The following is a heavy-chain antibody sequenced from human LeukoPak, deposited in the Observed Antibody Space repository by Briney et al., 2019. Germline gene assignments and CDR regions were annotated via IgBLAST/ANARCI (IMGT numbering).Heavy chain of an antibody. J-gene: IGHJ4*02. Sequence: GGSLRLSCEASGFAFSFFAMSWLRQAPGKGLEWVSTINANSGTRSYAASVRGRFTISRDNSKNTLYLEMNNLRAEDTAVYYCARTREYRFEYWGQGTLVTVSS. V-gene: IGHV3-23*01. CDR2: INANSGTR. D-gene: IGHD2/OR15-2a*01. CDR3: ARTREYRFEY. CDR1: GFAFSFFA.